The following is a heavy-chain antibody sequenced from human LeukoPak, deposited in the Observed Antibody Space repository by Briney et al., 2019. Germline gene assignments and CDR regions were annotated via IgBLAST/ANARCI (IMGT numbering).Heavy chain of an antibody. CDR3: ASGQGWLTDH. Sequence: SETLSLTCTVSGGSTSNHYCNWIRQSPGKELEWIGYVHYSGGTNYNPSLKSRVTISLDTSKNQFFLQLSSVTAADTAVYHCASGQGWLTDHWGRGTLVAVSS. D-gene: IGHD5-12*01. V-gene: IGHV4-59*11. J-gene: IGHJ5*02. CDR1: GGSTSNHY. CDR2: VHYSGGT.